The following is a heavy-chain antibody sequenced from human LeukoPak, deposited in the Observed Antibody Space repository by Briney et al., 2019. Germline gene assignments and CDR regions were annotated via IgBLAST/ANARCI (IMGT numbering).Heavy chain of an antibody. D-gene: IGHD2-2*01. V-gene: IGHV3-48*03. CDR2: ISSSGSTI. CDR1: GFTFSSYE. J-gene: IGHJ4*02. CDR3: AKDLELGYCSSTSCAAFDY. Sequence: PGGSLRLSCAASGFTFSSYEMNWVRQAPGKGLEWVSYISSSGSTIYYADSVKGRFTISRDNAKNSLYLQMNSLRAEDTAVYYCAKDLELGYCSSTSCAAFDYWGQGTLVTVSS.